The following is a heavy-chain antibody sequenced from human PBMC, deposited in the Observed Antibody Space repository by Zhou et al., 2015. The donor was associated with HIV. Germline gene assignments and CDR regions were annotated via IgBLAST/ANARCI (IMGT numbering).Heavy chain of an antibody. Sequence: QVQLVQSGAEVKKPGSSVEVSCKASGGTFSTHGITWVRQVPGQGLEWMGGITPVLGTTKDAQKFQGRVSMTADRSTNTAYMEVRSLRYEDTAVYYCARDRGGAARPDWRYFDLWGRGTLVTVSS. D-gene: IGHD6-6*01. CDR1: GGTFSTHG. J-gene: IGHJ2*01. CDR2: ITPVLGTT. CDR3: ARDRGGAARPDWRYFDL. V-gene: IGHV1-69*06.